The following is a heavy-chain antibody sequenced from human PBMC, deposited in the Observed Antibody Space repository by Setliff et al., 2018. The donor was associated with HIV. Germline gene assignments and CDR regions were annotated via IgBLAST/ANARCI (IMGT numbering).Heavy chain of an antibody. Sequence: ASVKVSCKVSGYTLTELSMHWVRQAPGKGLEWMGGIIPIFGTTKYAQKFQGRVTISADESTRTANMELSSLTVEDTAVYFCARPWGGLVQTANYFDSWGQGTLVTVS. CDR2: IIPIFGTT. D-gene: IGHD3-3*01. CDR1: GYTLTELS. CDR3: ARPWGGLVQTANYFDS. J-gene: IGHJ4*02. V-gene: IGHV1-69*13.